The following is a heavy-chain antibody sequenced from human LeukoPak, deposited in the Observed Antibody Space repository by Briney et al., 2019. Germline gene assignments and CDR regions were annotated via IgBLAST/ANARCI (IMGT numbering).Heavy chain of an antibody. CDR3: ARDPSWEILSYFDY. CDR1: GFTFRNYY. V-gene: IGHV3-11*04. D-gene: IGHD1-26*01. J-gene: IGHJ4*02. CDR2: ISASGDTI. Sequence: GGSLRLSCAASGFTFRNYYMTWIRQAPGKGLEWVSYISASGDTIYYGDSARGRFTISRDNAKNSLYLDMNTLKAEDTAVYYCARDPSWEILSYFDYWGQGTLVTVSS.